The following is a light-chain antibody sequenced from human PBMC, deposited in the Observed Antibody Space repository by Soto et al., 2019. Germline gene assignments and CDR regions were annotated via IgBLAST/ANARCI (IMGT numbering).Light chain of an antibody. CDR1: QSVNSN. CDR3: QQRSNWPPLT. V-gene: IGKV3-15*01. CDR2: GAS. Sequence: EIVMTQSPATLSVSPGERVTLSCRASQSVNSNLAWYQQEPGRAPRLLIYGASTRAPGIPARFSGSGSGTDFTLTISSLEPEDFAVYYCQQRSNWPPLTFGGGTKVEIK. J-gene: IGKJ4*01.